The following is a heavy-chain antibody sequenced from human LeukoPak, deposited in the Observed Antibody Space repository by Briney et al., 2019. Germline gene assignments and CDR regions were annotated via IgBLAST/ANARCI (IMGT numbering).Heavy chain of an antibody. D-gene: IGHD3-22*01. V-gene: IGHV3-30-3*01. CDR3: ARDLVGIVNNAFDI. CDR2: ISYDGSNK. J-gene: IGHJ3*02. CDR1: GFTFSSYA. Sequence: GGSLRLSCAASGFTFSSYAMHWVRQAPGKGLEWVAVISYDGSNKYYADSVKGRFTTSRDNSKNTLYLQMNSLRAEDTAVYYCARDLVGIVNNAFDIWGQGTMVTVPS.